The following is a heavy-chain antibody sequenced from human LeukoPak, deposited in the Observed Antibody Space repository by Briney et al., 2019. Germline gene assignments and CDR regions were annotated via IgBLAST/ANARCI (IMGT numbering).Heavy chain of an antibody. CDR3: ARDPIDYYGSGSYFYYYYYYMDV. V-gene: IGHV3-11*04. D-gene: IGHD3-10*01. J-gene: IGHJ6*03. Sequence: PGGSLRLSCAVSGFSFSDSYMNWIRQAPGKGLEWVSYISGSGKTIDYADSVKGRFVISRDNAKNSLYLQMNSLRAEDTAVYYCARDPIDYYGSGSYFYYYYYYMDVWGKGTTVTVSS. CDR1: GFSFSDSY. CDR2: ISGSGKTI.